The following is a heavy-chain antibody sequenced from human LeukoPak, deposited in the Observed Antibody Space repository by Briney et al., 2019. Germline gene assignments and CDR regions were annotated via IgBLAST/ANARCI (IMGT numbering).Heavy chain of an antibody. V-gene: IGHV4-38-2*02. CDR1: GGSISSGYY. Sequence: SETLSLTCTVSGGSISSGYYWGWIRQPPGKGLEWIGSIYHSGSTYYNPSLKSRVTISVDTSKNQFSLKLSSVTAADTAVYYCARDYYDSSGFVRGYYYYYYMGVWGTGTTVTVSS. CDR3: ARDYYDSSGFVRGYYYYYYMGV. CDR2: IYHSGST. J-gene: IGHJ6*03. D-gene: IGHD3-22*01.